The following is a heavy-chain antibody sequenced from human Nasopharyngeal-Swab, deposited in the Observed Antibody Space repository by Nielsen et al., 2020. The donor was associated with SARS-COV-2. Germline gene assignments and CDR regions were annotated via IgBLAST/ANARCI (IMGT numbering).Heavy chain of an antibody. Sequence: VRQAPGKGLEWVAVIWYDGGNKYYADSVKGRFTISRDNSKNTLYLQMNSLRAEDTAVYYCARDPPGGSGSYAFDIWGQGTMVTVSS. J-gene: IGHJ3*02. CDR2: IWYDGGNK. D-gene: IGHD3-10*01. CDR3: ARDPPGGSGSYAFDI. V-gene: IGHV3-33*01.